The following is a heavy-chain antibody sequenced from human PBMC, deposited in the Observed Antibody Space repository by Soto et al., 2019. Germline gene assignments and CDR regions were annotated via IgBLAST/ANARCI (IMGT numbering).Heavy chain of an antibody. V-gene: IGHV6-1*01. J-gene: IGHJ6*02. CDR1: GDSVSSNSAA. Sequence: KQSQTLSLTCAISGDSVSSNSAAWNWIRQSPSRGLEWLGRTYYRSKWYNDYAVSVKSRITINPDTSKNQFSLQLNSVTPEDTAVYYCARDETLSSSSPNNYYYYGMDVWGQGTTVTVSS. D-gene: IGHD6-6*01. CDR3: ARDETLSSSSPNNYYYYGMDV. CDR2: TYYRSKWYN.